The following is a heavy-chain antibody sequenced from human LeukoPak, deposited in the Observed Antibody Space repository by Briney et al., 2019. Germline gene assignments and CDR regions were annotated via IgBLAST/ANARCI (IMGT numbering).Heavy chain of an antibody. V-gene: IGHV3-74*01. D-gene: IGHD5-18*01. CDR3: ARGYSYGYYFDY. Sequence: GGSLGLSCAASGFTFSSYWMHWVRHAPGKGLVWVSRINSDGSSTSYADSVKGRFTISRDNAENTLYLQMNSLRAEDTAVYYCARGYSYGYYFDYWGQGTLVTVSS. CDR1: GFTFSSYW. CDR2: INSDGSST. J-gene: IGHJ4*02.